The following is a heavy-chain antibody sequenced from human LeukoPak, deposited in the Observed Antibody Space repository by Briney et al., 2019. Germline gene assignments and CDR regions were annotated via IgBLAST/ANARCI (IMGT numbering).Heavy chain of an antibody. D-gene: IGHD3-10*01. CDR2: ISYDGNNK. J-gene: IGHJ4*02. CDR1: GFTFSSYT. CDR3: ARKGGTMVHYRHFDQ. Sequence: GGSLRLSCVACGFTFSSYTMHGVRQAPGKGLEGVAVISYDGNNKYYADSAQGRFTISRDNSKNTIHLQMNSLRAEDTAMYYCARKGGTMVHYRHFDQWGQGTLVTVSS. V-gene: IGHV3-30*04.